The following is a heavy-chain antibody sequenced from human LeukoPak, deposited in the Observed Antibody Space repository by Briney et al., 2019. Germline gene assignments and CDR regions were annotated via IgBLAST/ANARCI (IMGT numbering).Heavy chain of an antibody. CDR2: FDPEDGET. Sequence: ASVKVSCKVSGYTLTELSMHWVRQAPGKGLEWMGGFDPEDGETIYAQKFQGRVTMTEDTSTDTAYMELSSLRSEDTAVYCCQSIYCSGGSCSSWGQGTLVTVSS. J-gene: IGHJ4*02. D-gene: IGHD2-15*01. CDR1: GYTLTELS. CDR3: QSIYCSGGSCSS. V-gene: IGHV1-24*01.